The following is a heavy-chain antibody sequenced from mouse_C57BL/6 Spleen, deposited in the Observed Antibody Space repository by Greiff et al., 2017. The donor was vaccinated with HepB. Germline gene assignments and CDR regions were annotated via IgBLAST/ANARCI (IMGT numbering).Heavy chain of an antibody. J-gene: IGHJ4*01. Sequence: VQLQQSGPELVKPGASVKIPCKASGYTFTDYNMDWVKQSHGKSLEWIGDINPNNGGTIYNQKFKGKATLTVDKSSSTAYMELRSLTSEDTAVYYCARRWHYYGSSYDAMDYWGQGTSVTVSS. CDR1: GYTFTDYN. CDR2: INPNNGGT. CDR3: ARRWHYYGSSYDAMDY. V-gene: IGHV1-18*01. D-gene: IGHD1-1*01.